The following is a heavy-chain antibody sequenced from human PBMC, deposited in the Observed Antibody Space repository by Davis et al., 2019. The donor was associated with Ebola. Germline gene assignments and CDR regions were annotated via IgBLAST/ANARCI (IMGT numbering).Heavy chain of an antibody. CDR1: GFTFSSYA. J-gene: IGHJ6*02. CDR3: AKAGSSGWYGYYYYGMDV. V-gene: IGHV3-30-3*01. D-gene: IGHD6-19*01. CDR2: ISYDGSNK. Sequence: GESLKISCAASGFTFSSYAMHWVRQAPGKGLEWVAVISYDGSNKYYADSVKGRFTISRDNSKNTLYLQMNSLRAEDTAVYYCAKAGSSGWYGYYYYGMDVWGQGTTVTVSS.